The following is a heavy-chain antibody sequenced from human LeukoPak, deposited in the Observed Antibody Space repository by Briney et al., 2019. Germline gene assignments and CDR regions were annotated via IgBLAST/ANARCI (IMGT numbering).Heavy chain of an antibody. V-gene: IGHV4-61*02. D-gene: IGHD3-22*01. CDR2: IYTSGST. CDR3: ARVGYYYDSSGYLYYYYYMDV. CDR1: GGSISSGSYY. Sequence: SQTLSLTCTVSGGSISSGSYYWSWIRQPAGKGLEWIVRIYTSGSTNYNPSLKSRVTISVDTSKNQFSLKLSSVTAADTAVYYCARVGYYYDSSGYLYYYYYMDVWGKGTTVTVSS. J-gene: IGHJ6*03.